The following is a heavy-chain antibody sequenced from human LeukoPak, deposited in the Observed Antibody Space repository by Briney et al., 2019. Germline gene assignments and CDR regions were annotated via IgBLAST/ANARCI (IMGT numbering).Heavy chain of an antibody. CDR2: INHVGST. CDR1: GGSFRGYY. J-gene: IGHJ4*02. V-gene: IGHV4-34*01. D-gene: IGHD2-21*02. CDR3: ARKYCGGDCTYFDY. Sequence: AETLSLTCAVYGGSFRGYYWSRIRQPPGKGLEWIGEINHVGSTIYNPSLKSRVTISVDTSKNQFSLKLSSVTAADTAVYYCARKYCGGDCTYFDYWGQGTLVTVSS.